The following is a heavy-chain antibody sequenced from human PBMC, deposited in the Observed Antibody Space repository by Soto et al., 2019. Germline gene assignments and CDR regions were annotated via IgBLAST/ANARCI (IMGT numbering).Heavy chain of an antibody. V-gene: IGHV4-4*07. CDR2: VYATGTT. CDR1: GGSISKFY. J-gene: IGHJ5*02. CDR3: VRDGSKSLRDWFDP. Sequence: SETLFLTCNVSGGSISKFYWAWIRKTAGNGLEWMGRVYATGTTDYNPSLRSRVAMSVDISKKTFSLRLRSVTGADSGVYYCVRDGSKSLRDWFDPWGQGRLVTVSS.